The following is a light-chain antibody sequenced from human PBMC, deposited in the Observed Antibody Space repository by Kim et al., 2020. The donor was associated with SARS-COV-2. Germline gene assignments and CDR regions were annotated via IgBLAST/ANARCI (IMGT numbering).Light chain of an antibody. Sequence: EIVLTQSPGTLSLSPGERATLSCRASQSLSSNYLAWYQQKPGQAPRRLIYGASRRATGIPDRFSGSGSGTDFTLTISRLEPEDFAVYYCQQYGSSPTWTFGQGTKVDIK. CDR3: QQYGSSPTWT. V-gene: IGKV3-20*01. J-gene: IGKJ1*01. CDR1: QSLSSNY. CDR2: GAS.